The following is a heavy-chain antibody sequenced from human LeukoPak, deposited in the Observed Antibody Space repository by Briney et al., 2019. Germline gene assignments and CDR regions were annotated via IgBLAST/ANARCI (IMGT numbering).Heavy chain of an antibody. D-gene: IGHD6-13*01. CDR3: ARGLAAAGTFDY. CDR2: INQDGSDK. CDR1: GFTFSTYW. J-gene: IGHJ4*02. Sequence: GGSLRLSCAASGFTFSTYWMNWVRQPPGKGLECVANINQDGSDKYYVDSVKGRFTISRDNAKNSLYLQMNSLRAEDTAVYYCARGLAAAGTFDYWGQGTLVTVSS. V-gene: IGHV3-7*04.